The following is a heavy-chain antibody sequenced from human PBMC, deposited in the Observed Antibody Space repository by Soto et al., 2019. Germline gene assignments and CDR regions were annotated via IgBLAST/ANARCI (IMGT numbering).Heavy chain of an antibody. CDR3: ARTIQPRYYDFWSGYHQTAWFDP. Sequence: SGPTLVNPTEPLTLTCTVSGFSLSNARMGVSWIRQPPGKALEWLAHIFSNDEKSYSTSLKSRLTISKDTSKSQVVLTMTNMDPVDTATYYCARTIQPRYYDFWSGYHQTAWFDPWGQGTLVTVSS. J-gene: IGHJ5*02. D-gene: IGHD3-3*01. CDR1: GFSLSNARMG. V-gene: IGHV2-26*01. CDR2: IFSNDEK.